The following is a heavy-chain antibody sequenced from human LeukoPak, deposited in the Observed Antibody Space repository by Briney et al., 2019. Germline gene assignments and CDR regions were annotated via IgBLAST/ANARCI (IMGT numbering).Heavy chain of an antibody. J-gene: IGHJ4*02. Sequence: SGTQWLPCGVWGGYVNNIDWWTWVRQPPGKGLEWIGEVDILGRTNYNPNLKGRVAISVDKSENHISLWLTSVTAADTAVYYCAREGGPYRPLDYSGQGTLISVSS. CDR3: AREGGPYRPLDY. V-gene: IGHV4-4*02. CDR1: GGYVNNIDW. CDR2: VDILGRT.